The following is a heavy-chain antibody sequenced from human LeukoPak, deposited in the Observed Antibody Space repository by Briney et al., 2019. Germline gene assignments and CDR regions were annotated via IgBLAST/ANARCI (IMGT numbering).Heavy chain of an antibody. Sequence: SQSLSLTCTVSSGSITSGGYYWNWIRQHPGKGLEWIGYIYYSGSTFYNPSLKSRVTMSVDTSKNQFSLKLSSVTAADTAVYYCARAPKGMTTVRYYYYYYMDVWGKGTTVTVSS. CDR1: SGSITSGGYY. V-gene: IGHV4-31*03. CDR2: IYYSGST. CDR3: ARAPKGMTTVRYYYYYYMDV. J-gene: IGHJ6*03. D-gene: IGHD4-11*01.